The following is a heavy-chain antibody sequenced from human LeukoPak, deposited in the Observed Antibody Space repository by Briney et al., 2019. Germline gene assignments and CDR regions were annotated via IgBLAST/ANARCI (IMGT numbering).Heavy chain of an antibody. CDR3: ATACYLTGSRDDACDV. CDR1: GYTFHMCG. CDR2: ISAYNGNT. J-gene: IGHJ3*01. D-gene: IGHD1-26*01. V-gene: IGHV1-18*01. Sequence: EASVKVFCNASGYTFHMCGNSWVRQAPGQGLEWMAWISAYNGNTDYAQKLQGRVTMTTDTSTSTAYMELRSLRSDDTAVYYCATACYLTGSRDDACDVCYWGKGVTVSS.